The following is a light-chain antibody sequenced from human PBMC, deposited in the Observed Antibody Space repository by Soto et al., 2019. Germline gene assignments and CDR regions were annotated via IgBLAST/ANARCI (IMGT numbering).Light chain of an antibody. CDR3: SSYTSSSTLVV. Sequence: QSALTQPASVSGSLGQSITISCTGTSSDVGGYNYVSWYQQHPGKAPKLMIYEVSNRPSGVSNRFSGSKSGNTASLTISGLQAEDEADYYCSSYTSSSTLVVFGGGTKLTV. J-gene: IGLJ2*01. CDR1: SSDVGGYNY. V-gene: IGLV2-14*01. CDR2: EVS.